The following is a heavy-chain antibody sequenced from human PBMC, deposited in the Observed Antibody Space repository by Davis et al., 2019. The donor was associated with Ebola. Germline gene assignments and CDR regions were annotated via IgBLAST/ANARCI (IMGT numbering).Heavy chain of an antibody. Sequence: GESLKISCAASGFTFSSYWMSWVRQAPGKGLEWVANIKQDGSEKYYVDSVKGRFTISRDNAKNSLVLQMDSLTAKDTAVYYCARERGPYILGWFEPFDIWGQGTRVTVSS. V-gene: IGHV3-7*01. J-gene: IGHJ3*02. CDR1: GFTFSSYW. CDR2: IKQDGSEK. D-gene: IGHD3-10*01. CDR3: ARERGPYILGWFEPFDI.